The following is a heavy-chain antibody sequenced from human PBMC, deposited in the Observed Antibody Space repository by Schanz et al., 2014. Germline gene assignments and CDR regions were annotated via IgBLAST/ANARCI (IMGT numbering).Heavy chain of an antibody. D-gene: IGHD4-17*01. CDR3: AKDMHKDYGGKPQAFDI. CDR1: GFTFSGYW. V-gene: IGHV3-7*01. CDR2: IKLDGSEK. Sequence: EVQLVESGGGLVQPGGSLRLSCAASGFTFSGYWMSWVRQAPGEGLVWVANIKLDGSEKYYVDSVKGRFTISRDNAKNSLYLQMNSLRDEDTALYYCAKDMHKDYGGKPQAFDIWGQGTMVTVSS. J-gene: IGHJ3*02.